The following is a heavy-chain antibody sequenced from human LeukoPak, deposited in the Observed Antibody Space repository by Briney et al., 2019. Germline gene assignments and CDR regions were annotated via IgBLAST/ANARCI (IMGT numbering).Heavy chain of an antibody. CDR2: LNPNSGNA. CDR3: ARRKFLGWFDP. CDR1: GYMFTTYD. J-gene: IGHJ5*02. Sequence: ASVKVSCKASGYMFTTYDIGRVRHATGQGLEWMGWLNPNSGNAGYAQKFQGRVTISRNTSISTAYMELSSLRSDDTAIYYCARRKFLGWFDPWGQGTLVTVSS. V-gene: IGHV1-8*03. D-gene: IGHD7-27*01.